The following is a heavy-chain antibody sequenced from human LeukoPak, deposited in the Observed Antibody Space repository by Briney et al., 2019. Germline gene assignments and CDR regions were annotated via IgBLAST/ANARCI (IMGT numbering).Heavy chain of an antibody. Sequence: GSLRLSCAASGFTFSSYWMHWVRQAPGKGLVWVSRINSDGSSTSYADSVKGRFTISRDNAKNTLYLQMNTLRVEVTAVYYCATGQGHGMDVWGQGTTVTVSS. J-gene: IGHJ6*02. CDR3: ATGQGHGMDV. D-gene: IGHD1-14*01. V-gene: IGHV3-74*01. CDR2: INSDGSST. CDR1: GFTFSSYW.